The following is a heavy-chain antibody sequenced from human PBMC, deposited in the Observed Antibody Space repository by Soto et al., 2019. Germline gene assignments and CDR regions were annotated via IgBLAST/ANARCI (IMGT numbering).Heavy chain of an antibody. CDR1: GYTFTSYG. CDR2: ISAYNGNT. V-gene: IGHV1-18*01. J-gene: IGHJ5*02. Sequence: ASVQVSCKAYGYTFTSYGISWVRQAPGQGLEWMGWISAYNGNTNYAQKLQGRVTMTTDTSTSTAYMELRSLRSDDTAVYYCARDPYYYGSGSPKWFDPWGQGTLVTVSS. CDR3: ARDPYYYGSGSPKWFDP. D-gene: IGHD3-10*01.